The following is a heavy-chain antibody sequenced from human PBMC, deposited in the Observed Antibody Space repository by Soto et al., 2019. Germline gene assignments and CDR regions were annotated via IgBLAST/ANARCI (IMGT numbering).Heavy chain of an antibody. CDR1: GGSFSGYY. Sequence: PSETLSLTCAVYGGSFSGYYWSWLRQAPGKGLEWIGEINHSGSTNCNPSLKSRVTISVDTSKNQFSLKLSSVTAADTAVYYCARLPFSSYYGMDVWGQGTTVTVSS. D-gene: IGHD2-2*01. CDR2: INHSGST. V-gene: IGHV4-34*01. J-gene: IGHJ6*02. CDR3: ARLPFSSYYGMDV.